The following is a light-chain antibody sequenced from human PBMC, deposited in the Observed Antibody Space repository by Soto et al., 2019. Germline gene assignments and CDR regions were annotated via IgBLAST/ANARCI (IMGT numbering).Light chain of an antibody. CDR2: DAS. CDR1: QSVGSY. Sequence: EIVMTQSPVTLSLSPGERATLSCRASQSVGSYLAWYQQKPGQPPRLIIYDASSRATGIPARFSGSGSGTDFTLTISSLQPEDFAVYYSQQRSNWPPWTFGQGTKVEIK. V-gene: IGKV3-11*01. CDR3: QQRSNWPPWT. J-gene: IGKJ1*01.